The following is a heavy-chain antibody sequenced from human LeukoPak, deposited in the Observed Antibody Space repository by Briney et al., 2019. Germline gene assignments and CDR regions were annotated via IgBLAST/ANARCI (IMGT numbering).Heavy chain of an antibody. V-gene: IGHV4-61*02. J-gene: IGHJ4*02. D-gene: IGHD6-13*01. CDR3: ARDVTYSSSWYPTLDY. CDR2: IYTSGST. Sequence: PSETLSLTCTVSGGSISSGSYYWSWIRQPAGKGLEWIGRIYTSGSTNYNPSLKSRVTISVDTSKNQFSLKLSSVTAADTAGYYCARDVTYSSSWYPTLDYWGQGTLVTVSS. CDR1: GGSISSGSYY.